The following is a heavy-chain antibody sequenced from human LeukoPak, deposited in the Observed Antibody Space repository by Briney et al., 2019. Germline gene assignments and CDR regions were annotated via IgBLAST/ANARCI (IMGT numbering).Heavy chain of an antibody. D-gene: IGHD6-13*01. CDR3: ASQTYSSSWNY. J-gene: IGHJ4*02. CDR2: IYLDGST. Sequence: SETLSLTCTVSGYSISSGYHWGWIRQPPGKGLEWIGTIYLDGSTYYNPSLKSRVTISVDTSKNQFSLKLSSVTAADTAVYYCASQTYSSSWNYWGQGTLVSVSS. V-gene: IGHV4-38-2*02. CDR1: GYSISSGYH.